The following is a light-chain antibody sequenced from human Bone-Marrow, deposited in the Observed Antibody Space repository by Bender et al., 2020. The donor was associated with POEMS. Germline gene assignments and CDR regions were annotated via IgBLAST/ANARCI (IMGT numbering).Light chain of an antibody. CDR3: AVWDDSLNGWV. CDR2: SSH. Sequence: QSVLTQPPSASGTPGQRVTISCSGGSSNIGAHAVNLYQHLPGTAPKLLIYSSHRRPSEVPDRFSGYRSGTSASLAISGLQSEDEADYYCAVWDDSLNGWVFGGGTKLTVL. J-gene: IGLJ3*02. CDR1: SSNIGAHA. V-gene: IGLV1-44*01.